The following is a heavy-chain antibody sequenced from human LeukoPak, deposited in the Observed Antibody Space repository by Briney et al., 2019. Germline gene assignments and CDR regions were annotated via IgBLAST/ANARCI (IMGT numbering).Heavy chain of an antibody. CDR1: GGSISGYY. V-gene: IGHV4-59*01. D-gene: IGHD3-22*01. J-gene: IGHJ4*02. Sequence: SETLSLTCSVSGGSISGYYWSWVRQPPGKGLEWIGYIYTSGSTNYNPSLKSRVTISVDTSKNQFSLKLSSVTAADTAVYYCAREDDSSGYYKRYFDYWGQGTLVTVSS. CDR2: IYTSGST. CDR3: AREDDSSGYYKRYFDY.